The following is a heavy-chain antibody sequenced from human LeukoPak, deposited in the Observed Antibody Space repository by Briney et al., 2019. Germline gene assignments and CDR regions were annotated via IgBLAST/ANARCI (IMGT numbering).Heavy chain of an antibody. J-gene: IGHJ4*02. CDR1: GGSISSGDYY. CDR3: AREVSRWPYYFDY. D-gene: IGHD4-23*01. V-gene: IGHV4-30-4*01. CDR2: IYYSGST. Sequence: SQTLSLTCTVSGGSISSGDYYWSWIRQPPGKGLEWIGYIYYSGSTYYDPSLKSRVTISVDTSKNQFSLKLSSVTAADTAVYYCAREVSRWPYYFDYWGQGTLVTVSS.